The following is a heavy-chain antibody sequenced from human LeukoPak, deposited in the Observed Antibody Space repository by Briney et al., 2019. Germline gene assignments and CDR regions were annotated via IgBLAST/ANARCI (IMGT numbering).Heavy chain of an antibody. Sequence: GGSLRLSCAASGFTVSSNYMRWVRQAPGKGLEWVSVIYSGGSTYYADYVKGRFTISRHNSKSTLYLQMNSLRAEDTAVYYCARDLRVAVADSVAYYYYGMDVWGQGTTVTVSS. CDR1: GFTVSSNY. CDR2: IYSGGST. V-gene: IGHV3-53*04. J-gene: IGHJ6*02. CDR3: ARDLRVAVADSVAYYYYGMDV. D-gene: IGHD6-19*01.